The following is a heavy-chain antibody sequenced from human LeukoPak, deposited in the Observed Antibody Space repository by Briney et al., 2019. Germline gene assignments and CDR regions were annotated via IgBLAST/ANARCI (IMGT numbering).Heavy chain of an antibody. J-gene: IGHJ4*02. V-gene: IGHV1-46*01. D-gene: IGHD3-9*01. CDR2: INPSGGST. CDR1: GYTFTSCY. CDR3: ARESYDILTGYWGFDY. Sequence: ASVKVSCKASGYTFTSCYMHWVRQAPGQGLEWMGIINPSGGSTSYAQKFQGRVTMTRDTSTSTVYMELSSLRSEDTAVYYCARESYDILTGYWGFDYWGQGTLVTVSS.